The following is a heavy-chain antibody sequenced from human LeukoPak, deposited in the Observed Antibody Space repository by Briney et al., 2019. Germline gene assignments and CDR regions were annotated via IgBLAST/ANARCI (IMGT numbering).Heavy chain of an antibody. CDR3: ARRQYFDI. J-gene: IGHJ3*02. V-gene: IGHV5-51*01. Sequence: GESLKISCKASGYSFTSYWVAWVRKMPGKGLEWMGIIYPGDSDTRYSPSFQGQVTISADRSINTAYLQWSSLRASDTAMYYCARRQYFDIWGQGTMVTVSS. CDR1: GYSFTSYW. CDR2: IYPGDSDT.